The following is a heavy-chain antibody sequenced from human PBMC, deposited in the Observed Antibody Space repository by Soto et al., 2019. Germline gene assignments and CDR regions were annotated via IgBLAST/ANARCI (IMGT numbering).Heavy chain of an antibody. J-gene: IGHJ6*02. CDR2: ISGDGGST. D-gene: IGHD4-17*01. CDR1: GFTFDDYA. CDR3: AKIRYPRGDYGGNYCYGMDV. Sequence: GGSLRLSCAASGFTFDDYAMHWVRQAPGKGLEWVSLISGDGGSTYYADSVKGRFTISRDNSKNSLYLQMNSLRTEDTALYYCAKIRYPRGDYGGNYCYGMDVWGQGTTVTVSS. V-gene: IGHV3-43*02.